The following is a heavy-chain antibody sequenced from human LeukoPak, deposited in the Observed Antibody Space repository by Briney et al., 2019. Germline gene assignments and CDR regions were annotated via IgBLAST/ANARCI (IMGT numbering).Heavy chain of an antibody. CDR2: ITGSGGDT. D-gene: IGHD2-21*01. CDR3: AKGSLYSRPYYFDF. J-gene: IGHJ4*02. CDR1: GFTFNNYA. V-gene: IGHV3-23*01. Sequence: GGSLRLSCAASGFTFNNYAMSWVRQAPGKGLEWVSAITGSGGDTYHSDSVKGRFTISRDNSKNTLYLQMNSLRAEDTAVYYCAKGSLYSRPYYFDFWGQEILVTVSS.